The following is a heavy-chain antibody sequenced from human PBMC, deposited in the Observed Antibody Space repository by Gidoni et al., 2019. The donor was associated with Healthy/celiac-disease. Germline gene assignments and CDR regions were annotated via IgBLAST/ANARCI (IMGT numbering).Heavy chain of an antibody. V-gene: IGHV1-58*02. Sequence: QMQLVQSGPAVQKPGTSVKVSCKASGFTFTSSAMQWVRQARVQRLEWIGWIVVGSGNTNYAQKFQERVTITRDMSTSTAYMELSSLRSEDTAVYYCAAAGFGGSYHDAFDIWGQGTMVTVSS. CDR3: AAAGFGGSYHDAFDI. CDR2: IVVGSGNT. D-gene: IGHD1-26*01. J-gene: IGHJ3*02. CDR1: GFTFTSSA.